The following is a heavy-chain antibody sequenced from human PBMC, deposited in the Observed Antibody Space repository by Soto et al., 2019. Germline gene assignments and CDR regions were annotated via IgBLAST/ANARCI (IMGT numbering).Heavy chain of an antibody. D-gene: IGHD5-18*01. CDR2: MNPNSGNT. Sequence: APVKVSCKASGYTFTSYDINWVRQATGQGLEWMGWMNPNSGNTGYAQKFQGRVTMTRNTSISTAYMELSSLRSEDTAVYYCARVVQLWNQESWNYYYYYYMDVWGKGTTVTVSS. V-gene: IGHV1-8*01. J-gene: IGHJ6*03. CDR3: ARVVQLWNQESWNYYYYYYMDV. CDR1: GYTFTSYD.